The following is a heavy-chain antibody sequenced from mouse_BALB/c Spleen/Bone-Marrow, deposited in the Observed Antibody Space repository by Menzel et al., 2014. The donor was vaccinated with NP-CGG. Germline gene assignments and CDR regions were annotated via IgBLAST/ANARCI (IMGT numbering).Heavy chain of an antibody. V-gene: IGHV1S81*02. CDR1: GYTFTGYW. Sequence: QVQLQQPGAELVKPGASVKLSCKASGYTFTGYWMHWVKQRPGQGLEWIGEINPSNGRTNYNEKFKSMATLTVDKSSSTAYMQLSSLTSEDSAVFYCARSGFDYWGQGTTLTVSS. D-gene: IGHD4-1*01. CDR2: INPSNGRT. J-gene: IGHJ2*01. CDR3: ARSGFDY.